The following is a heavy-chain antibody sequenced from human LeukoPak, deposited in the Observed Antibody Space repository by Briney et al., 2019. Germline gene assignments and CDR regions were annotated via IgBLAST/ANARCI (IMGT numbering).Heavy chain of an antibody. CDR1: GYSFSNYW. CDR2: IYPGDSDT. D-gene: IGHD6-13*01. V-gene: IGHV5-51*01. Sequence: GESLKISCKGSGYSFSNYWIGWVRQMPGKGLEWMGIIYPGDSDTRYSPSFQGQVTMSADKSISTACLQWSSLKASDTAMYYCARQIIAAAGRNLDYWGQGTLVTVSS. CDR3: ARQIIAAAGRNLDY. J-gene: IGHJ4*02.